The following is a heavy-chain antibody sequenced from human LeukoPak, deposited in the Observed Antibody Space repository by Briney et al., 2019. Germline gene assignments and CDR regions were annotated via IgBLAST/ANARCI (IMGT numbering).Heavy chain of an antibody. CDR3: ASRAGYGCFDP. Sequence: ASVKVSCKASGYIFSNSYAISWVRQAPGQGLEWMGWISAYNGDTKYAQNFQGRVTMTTDTSTSSAYMELRSLRSDDTAVYYCASRAGYGCFDPWGQGTLVTVSS. D-gene: IGHD3-16*01. V-gene: IGHV1-18*01. CDR2: ISAYNGDT. CDR1: GYIFSNSYA. J-gene: IGHJ5*02.